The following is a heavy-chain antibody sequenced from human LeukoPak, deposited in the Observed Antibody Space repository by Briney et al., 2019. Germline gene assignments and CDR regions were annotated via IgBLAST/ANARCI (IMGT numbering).Heavy chain of an antibody. Sequence: SQTLSLTCAISGDSVSSNSAAWNWIRQSPSRGLEWLGRTYYRSKWYNDYAVSVKSRIAINPVTSTNQFSLQLNSVTPEDTAVYYCARDQSEGYSGYGHYYYGMDVWGQGTTATVSS. V-gene: IGHV6-1*01. CDR1: GDSVSSNSAA. CDR3: ARDQSEGYSGYGHYYYGMDV. CDR2: TYYRSKWYN. D-gene: IGHD5-12*01. J-gene: IGHJ6*02.